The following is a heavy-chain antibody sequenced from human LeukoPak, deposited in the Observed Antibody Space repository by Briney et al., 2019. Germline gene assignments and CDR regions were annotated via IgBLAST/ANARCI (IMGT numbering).Heavy chain of an antibody. V-gene: IGHV3-53*01. CDR2: IYSGGST. CDR3: ARKETFDI. J-gene: IGHJ3*02. CDR1: GGSISSGGYS. Sequence: PSETLSLTCAVSGGSISSGGYSWSWIRQPPGKGLEWVSVIYSGGSTYYADSVKGRFTISRDNSKNTLYLQMNSLRAEDTAVYYCARKETFDIWGQGTMVTVSS.